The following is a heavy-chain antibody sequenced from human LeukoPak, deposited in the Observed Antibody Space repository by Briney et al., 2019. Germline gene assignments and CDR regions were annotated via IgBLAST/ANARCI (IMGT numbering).Heavy chain of an antibody. J-gene: IGHJ2*01. CDR3: ASYGSGWYFDL. CDR1: GGSFSGYY. D-gene: IGHD3-10*01. V-gene: IGHV4-34*01. Sequence: SETLSLTCAVYGGSFSGYYWSWIRQPPGKGLEWIGEINHSGSTNYNPSLKSRATISVDTSKNQFSLKLSSVTAADTAVYYCASYGSGWYFDLWGRGTLVTVSS. CDR2: INHSGST.